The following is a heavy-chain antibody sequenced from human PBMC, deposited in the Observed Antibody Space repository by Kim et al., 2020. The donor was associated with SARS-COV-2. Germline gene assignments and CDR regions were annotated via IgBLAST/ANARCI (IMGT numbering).Heavy chain of an antibody. J-gene: IGHJ6*02. CDR1: GGTFSSYA. V-gene: IGHV1-69*13. D-gene: IGHD3-10*01. CDR3: ARAGIGRYYGSGARGMDV. CDR2: IIPIFGTA. Sequence: SVKVSCKASGGTFSSYAISWVRQAPGQGLEWMGGIIPIFGTANYAQKFQGRVTITADESTSTAYMELSSLRSEDTAVYYCARAGIGRYYGSGARGMDVWGQGTTVTVSS.